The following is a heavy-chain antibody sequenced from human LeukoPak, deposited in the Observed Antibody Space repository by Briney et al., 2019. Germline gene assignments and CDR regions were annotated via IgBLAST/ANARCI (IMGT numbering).Heavy chain of an antibody. CDR3: ARDNQGYGGNH. D-gene: IGHD4-23*01. CDR1: GFIFSSYW. J-gene: IGHJ5*02. Sequence: PGGSLRLSCAASGFIFSSYWMTWVRQAPGKGLEWVANIKQAGSENSYVDSVKGRFTISRDNSKNTLYLQMNSLRAEGTAVYYCARDNQGYGGNHLGQGTLVTVSS. V-gene: IGHV3-7*01. CDR2: IKQAGSEN.